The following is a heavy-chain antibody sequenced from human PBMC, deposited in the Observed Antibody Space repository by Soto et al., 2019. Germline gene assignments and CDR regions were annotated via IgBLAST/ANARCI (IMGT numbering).Heavy chain of an antibody. CDR2: ISGSGGST. J-gene: IGHJ4*02. Sequence: PGGSLRLSCAASGFTFSSYAMSWVRQAPGKGLEWVSAISGSGGSTYYADSVKGRFTISRDNSKNTLYLQMNSLRAEDTAVYYCAKDNLKAGYYDSNGYYSDLVYFAYSSQGTLVTASS. D-gene: IGHD3-22*01. V-gene: IGHV3-23*01. CDR3: AKDNLKAGYYDSNGYYSDLVYFAY. CDR1: GFTFSSYA.